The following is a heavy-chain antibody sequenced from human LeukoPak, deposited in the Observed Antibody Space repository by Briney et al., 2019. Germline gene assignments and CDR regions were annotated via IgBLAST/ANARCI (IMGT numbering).Heavy chain of an antibody. CDR1: GFTFTNYC. V-gene: IGHV3-7*04. D-gene: IGHD2-15*01. CDR3: ARVHCSGSCCYSLVDY. Sequence: GGSLRHFCAASGFTFTNYCLSWVRQAPGKGLEWVANIDQGGSDEYYVDSVKGRFTISRDNAKNSLSLQMNSLRAEDTAVYYCARVHCSGSCCYSLVDYWGQGTLVTVSS. CDR2: IDQGGSDE. J-gene: IGHJ4*02.